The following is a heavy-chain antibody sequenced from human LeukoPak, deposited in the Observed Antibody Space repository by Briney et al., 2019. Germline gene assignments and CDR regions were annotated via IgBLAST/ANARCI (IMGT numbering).Heavy chain of an antibody. V-gene: IGHV4-39*07. CDR3: ATEFYDFLSGESWFDP. CDR1: GDSIDSLSYY. D-gene: IGHD3-9*01. CDR2: IDYSGRT. J-gene: IGHJ5*02. Sequence: SETLSLTCSVSGDSIDSLSYYWGWIRQPPGKGPEWIASIDYSGRTFYNPSLMSRVTISVDTSNNEFSLNLTSVTAADTAVYYCATEFYDFLSGESWFDPWGQGALVTVS.